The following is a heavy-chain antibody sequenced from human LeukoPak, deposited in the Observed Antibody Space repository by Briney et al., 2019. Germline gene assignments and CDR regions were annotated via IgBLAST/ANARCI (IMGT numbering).Heavy chain of an antibody. V-gene: IGHV1-2*02. CDR3: ARDRARVGTMVDGFEI. J-gene: IGHJ3*02. CDR1: GYTFTGQY. D-gene: IGHD1-1*01. CDR2: FNPNSGAT. Sequence: ASDKVSRKASGYTFTGQYMHWVRQATGPGLDLMGWFNPNSGATNYAQKFQGRVTMTRDTSITTAYMELSRLISDDTAVYYCARDRARVGTMVDGFEIWGQGTVVTVSS.